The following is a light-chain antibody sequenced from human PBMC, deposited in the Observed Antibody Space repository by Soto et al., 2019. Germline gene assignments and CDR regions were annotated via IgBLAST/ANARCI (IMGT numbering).Light chain of an antibody. J-gene: IGKJ1*01. CDR1: QSVSSSF. Sequence: EIVLTQSPGTLSLSPGERATLSCRASQSVSSSFLAWYQQKPGQAPRLLIYGASSMATGIPDRFSGSASRTDFTLTISRLEPEDFAVYYCQQYDNSPWTFGQGTKVEIK. CDR3: QQYDNSPWT. V-gene: IGKV3-20*01. CDR2: GAS.